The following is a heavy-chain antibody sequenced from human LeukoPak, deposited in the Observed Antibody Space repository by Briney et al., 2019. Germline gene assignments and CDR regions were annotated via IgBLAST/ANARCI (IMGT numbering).Heavy chain of an antibody. CDR1: GGSISSSSYY. D-gene: IGHD5-18*01. J-gene: IGHJ4*02. Sequence: SETLSLTCTVSGGSISSSSYYWGWLRQPPGKGLEWIGSIYYSGSTYYNPSLKSRVTISVDTSKSQFSLKLSSVTAADTAVYYCARDRGYSYGADYWGQGTLVTVSS. CDR2: IYYSGST. V-gene: IGHV4-39*01. CDR3: ARDRGYSYGADY.